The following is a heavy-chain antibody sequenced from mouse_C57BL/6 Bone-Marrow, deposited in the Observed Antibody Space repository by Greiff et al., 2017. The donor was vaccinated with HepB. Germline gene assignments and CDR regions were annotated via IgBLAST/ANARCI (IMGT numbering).Heavy chain of an antibody. CDR1: GYTFTSYW. CDR2: IHPNSGST. Sequence: QVQLQQPGAELVKPGASVKLSCKASGYTFTSYWMHWVKQRPGQGLEWIGMIHPNSGSTNYNEKFKSKATLTVDKSSSTAYMQLSSLASEDSAVYYCARDSSGWFAYWGQGTLVTVSA. J-gene: IGHJ3*01. V-gene: IGHV1-64*01. CDR3: ARDSSGWFAY. D-gene: IGHD3-2*02.